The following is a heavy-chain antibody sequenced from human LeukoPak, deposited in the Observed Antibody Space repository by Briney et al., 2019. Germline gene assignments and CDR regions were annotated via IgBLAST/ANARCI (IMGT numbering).Heavy chain of an antibody. CDR3: ARSSTVTTEIDYGMDV. V-gene: IGHV3-7*01. J-gene: IGHJ6*02. D-gene: IGHD4-17*01. CDR1: GFTFSSYW. Sequence: GGSLRLSCAASGFTFSSYWMSWVRRAPGKGLEWVANIKQDGSEKYYVDSVKGRFTISRDNAKNSLYLQMNSLRAEDTAVYYCARSSTVTTEIDYGMDVWGQGTTVTVSS. CDR2: IKQDGSEK.